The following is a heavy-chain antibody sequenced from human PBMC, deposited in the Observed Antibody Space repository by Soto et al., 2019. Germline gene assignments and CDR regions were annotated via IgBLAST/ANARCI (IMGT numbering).Heavy chain of an antibody. Sequence: GGSLRLSCAASGFTFSSYGMHWVRQAPGKGLELVAIIWYDGSNKYYADSVKGRFTISRDNSKNTLYLQMNSLRAEDTALYDCARVDGYSSSWYDYWGQGTLVTVSS. CDR1: GFTFSSYG. CDR3: ARVDGYSSSWYDY. CDR2: IWYDGSNK. V-gene: IGHV3-33*08. D-gene: IGHD6-13*01. J-gene: IGHJ4*02.